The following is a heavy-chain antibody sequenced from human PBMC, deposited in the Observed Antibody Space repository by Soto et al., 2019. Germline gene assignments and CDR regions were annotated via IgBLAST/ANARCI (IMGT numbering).Heavy chain of an antibody. CDR3: VRGSDVARQELDY. D-gene: IGHD2-15*01. V-gene: IGHV3-30*03. CDR2: ISSDGSDK. CDR1: GFTFSNFG. Sequence: QVQVVESGGGVVQPGRSLRLSCAASGFTFSNFGMHWVRQAPGKGLEWVAAISSDGSDKYYLDSVKGRFIISRDNSKNTLFLQMNSLRVEDTAVYYCVRGSDVARQELDYWGQGTLVTVSP. J-gene: IGHJ4*02.